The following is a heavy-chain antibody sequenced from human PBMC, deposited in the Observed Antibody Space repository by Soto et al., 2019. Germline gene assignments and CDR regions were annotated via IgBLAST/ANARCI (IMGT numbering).Heavy chain of an antibody. J-gene: IGHJ1*01. CDR1: GFTFSNFP. Sequence: GGSLRLSCAGSGFTFSNFPLHWVRQAPGKGLEWVAVISFDGANKYYADSVKGRFALSRDNSKNTVFLQMNSLRRDDTAIYYCERRTLVTTRCFQHWGQGTQVTVSS. V-gene: IGHV3-30*09. CDR2: ISFDGANK. D-gene: IGHD4-4*01. CDR3: ERRTLVTTRCFQH.